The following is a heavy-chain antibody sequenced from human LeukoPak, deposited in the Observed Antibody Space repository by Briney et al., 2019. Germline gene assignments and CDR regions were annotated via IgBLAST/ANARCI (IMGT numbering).Heavy chain of an antibody. V-gene: IGHV5-51*01. CDR2: MYLGDSDT. D-gene: IGHD3-10*01. J-gene: IGHJ4*02. CDR3: AASTYGSGSYVGFDS. Sequence: GESLKISCKASGYSFTNYWIGWVRQMPGKGLEWMGIMYLGDSDTRYSPSFQGQVTISADKSISTAYLQWSSLKASDTAMYYCAASTYGSGSYVGFDSWGQGPLVTVSS. CDR1: GYSFTNYW.